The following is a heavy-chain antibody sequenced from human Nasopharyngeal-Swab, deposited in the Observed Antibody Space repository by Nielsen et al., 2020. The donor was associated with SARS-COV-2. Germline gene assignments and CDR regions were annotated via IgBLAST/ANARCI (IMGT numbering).Heavy chain of an antibody. J-gene: IGHJ4*02. CDR3: TTDFYFDY. Sequence: GASQNISSASSGFISSVSAIHWVRQASGKGLEWVGRIGDKDHNYATTYGASVQGRITISRDDSKNTAFLQMESLKTEDTALYYCTTDFYFDYWGQGTLVTVSS. CDR2: IGDKDHNYAT. V-gene: IGHV3-73*01. CDR1: GFISSVSA.